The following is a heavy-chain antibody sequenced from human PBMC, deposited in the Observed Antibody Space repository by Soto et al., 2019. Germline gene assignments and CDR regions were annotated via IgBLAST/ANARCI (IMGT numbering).Heavy chain of an antibody. CDR1: GGSISSGGYY. J-gene: IGHJ6*02. D-gene: IGHD3-16*01. CDR2: IYYSGST. Sequence: SETLSLTCTVSGGSISSGGYYWSWIRQHPGKGLEWIGYIYYSGSTYYNPSLKSRVTISVDASQNQFSLKLNSLTDADTAVYFCARVPSPFDYYYAMDVWGQGTTVTVSS. V-gene: IGHV4-30-4*08. CDR3: ARVPSPFDYYYAMDV.